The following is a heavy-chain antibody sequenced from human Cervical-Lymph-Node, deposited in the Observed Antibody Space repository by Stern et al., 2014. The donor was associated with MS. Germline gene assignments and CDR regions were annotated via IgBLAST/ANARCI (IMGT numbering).Heavy chain of an antibody. CDR2: IWYDGSNK. CDR1: GFTFSNSG. V-gene: IGHV3-33*01. Sequence: DQLVESGGGVVQPGKSLRLSCAASGFTFSNSGMHWVRQAPGKGPEWVAVIWYDGSNKYYGDSVKGRFTISRDNSKNTLYLQMHSLRDEDTAVYYCARDMYASGVAVAAAVWGQGTLVTVSS. CDR3: ARDMYASGVAVAAAV. D-gene: IGHD6-19*01. J-gene: IGHJ1*01.